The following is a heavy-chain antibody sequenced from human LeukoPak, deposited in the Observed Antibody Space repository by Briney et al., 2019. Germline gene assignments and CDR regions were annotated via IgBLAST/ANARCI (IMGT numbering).Heavy chain of an antibody. J-gene: IGHJ4*02. CDR3: ARGPMGGPYYYDSSGYYY. CDR2: MNPNSGNT. V-gene: IGHV1-8*01. D-gene: IGHD3-22*01. Sequence: ASVKVSCKASGYTFTSYDINWVRQATGQGLEWMGWMNPNSGNTGYAQKFQGRVTMTRNTSISTAYMELSSLRSEDTAVYYCARGPMGGPYYYDSSGYYYWGQGTLVTVSS. CDR1: GYTFTSYD.